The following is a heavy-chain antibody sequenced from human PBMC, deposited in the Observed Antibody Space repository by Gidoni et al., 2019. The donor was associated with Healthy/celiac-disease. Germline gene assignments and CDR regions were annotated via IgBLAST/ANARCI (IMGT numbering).Heavy chain of an antibody. Sequence: QVQLVQSGAEVKTPGASVKVSCQASGYTFTSYDINWVRQATGQGLEWMGWMNPNSGNTGYAQKFQGRVTMTRNTSISTAYMELSSLRSEDTAVYYCASGGDRTTVVTHDAFDIWGQGTMVTVSS. CDR3: ASGGDRTTVVTHDAFDI. CDR1: GYTFTSYD. J-gene: IGHJ3*02. CDR2: MNPNSGNT. D-gene: IGHD4-17*01. V-gene: IGHV1-8*01.